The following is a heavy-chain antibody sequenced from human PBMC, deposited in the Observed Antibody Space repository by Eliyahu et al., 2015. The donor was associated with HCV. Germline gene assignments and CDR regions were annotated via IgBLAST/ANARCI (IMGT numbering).Heavy chain of an antibody. Sequence: QVQLVESGGGVVQPGRSLRLSCAASXFTFSXYGMHWVRQAPGKGLEWVAVISYDGSNKYYADSVKGRFTISRDNSKNTLYLQMNSLRAEDTAVYYCASQWLPPVGYYYYGMDVWGQGTTVTVSS. CDR1: XFTFSXYG. CDR3: ASQWLPPVGYYYYGMDV. D-gene: IGHD6-19*01. V-gene: IGHV3-30*03. J-gene: IGHJ6*02. CDR2: ISYDGSNK.